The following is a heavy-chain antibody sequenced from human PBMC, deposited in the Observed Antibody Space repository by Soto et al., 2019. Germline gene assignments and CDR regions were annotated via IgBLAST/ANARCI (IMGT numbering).Heavy chain of an antibody. Sequence: QVQLQESGPRLVKPSQTLSLTCSVSGDSVNSDFFYWSWLRQPPGKGLEWIGYIYRSGTTDYNPSLSSRITISIDTSKKQFSLNLMAVTATDTPVYYCARVTLEGTTVYNGFDRWGQVTLVTVS. J-gene: IGHJ5*02. CDR3: ARVTLEGTTVYNGFDR. D-gene: IGHD1-1*01. CDR2: IYRSGTT. CDR1: GDSVNSDFFY. V-gene: IGHV4-30-4*01.